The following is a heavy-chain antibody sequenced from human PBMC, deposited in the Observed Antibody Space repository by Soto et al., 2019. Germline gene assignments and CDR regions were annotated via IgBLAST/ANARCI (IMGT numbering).Heavy chain of an antibody. CDR1: GYTFTNSD. J-gene: IGHJ4*02. D-gene: IGHD2-15*01. CDR3: ARRPHCSGGICYYGLDN. Sequence: QVQLVQSGVEVKKPGASVKVSCKASGYTFTNSDINWVRQAPGQGLEWMGWMNPDSGHAAYAQKYQGRVTLTTSTSTSTVYREMRSLGSEDTAVYYCARRPHCSGGICYYGLDNWGQGTLVTVSS. V-gene: IGHV1-8*01. CDR2: MNPDSGHA.